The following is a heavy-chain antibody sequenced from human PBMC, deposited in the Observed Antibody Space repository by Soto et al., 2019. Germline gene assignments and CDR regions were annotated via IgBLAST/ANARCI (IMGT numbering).Heavy chain of an antibody. Sequence: QVQLVESGGGVVQPGMSLRLSCAASGFTFRNYGMHWVRRAPGKGLEWVALISSDSSNKYYADSVKGRFSISRDYSKNTVHLQMNSLRAEDTAVYYCAKDITMIVAHYYFDYWGQGTLVTVSS. CDR3: AKDITMIVAHYYFDY. CDR1: GFTFRNYG. CDR2: ISSDSSNK. J-gene: IGHJ4*02. D-gene: IGHD3-22*01. V-gene: IGHV3-30*18.